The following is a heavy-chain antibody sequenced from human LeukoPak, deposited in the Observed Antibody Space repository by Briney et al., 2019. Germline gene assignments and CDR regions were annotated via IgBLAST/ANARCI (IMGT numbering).Heavy chain of an antibody. D-gene: IGHD3-10*01. CDR1: GFTFSSYA. CDR2: ISYDGSNK. Sequence: GESLRLSCAASGFTFSSYAMHWVRQAPGKGLEWVAVISYDGSNKYYADSVKGRFTISRDNSKNTLYLQMNSLRAEDTAVYYCARELIWFGIHDAFDIWGQGTMVTVSS. V-gene: IGHV3-30-3*01. J-gene: IGHJ3*02. CDR3: ARELIWFGIHDAFDI.